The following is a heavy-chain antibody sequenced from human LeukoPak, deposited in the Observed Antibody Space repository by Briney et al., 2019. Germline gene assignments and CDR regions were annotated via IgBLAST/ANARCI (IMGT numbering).Heavy chain of an antibody. V-gene: IGHV3-23*01. Sequence: GGSLRLSCAASGFTFNNYAMNWVRQAPGKGLEWVSSISGSGGNTYYADSVKGRFTISRDNSKNTLYLQMNSLRAEDTAVYYCARGPSGYHNTGGQGTLVTVSS. CDR2: ISGSGGNT. CDR1: GFTFNNYA. D-gene: IGHD5-12*01. CDR3: ARGPSGYHNT. J-gene: IGHJ4*02.